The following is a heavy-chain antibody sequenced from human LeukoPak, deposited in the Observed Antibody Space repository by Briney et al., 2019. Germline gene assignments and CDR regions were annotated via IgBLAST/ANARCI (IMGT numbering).Heavy chain of an antibody. V-gene: IGHV4-4*07. CDR2: IYTSGST. Sequence: SETLSLTCTVSGGSISSYYWSWIRQPAGKGLEWIGRIYTSGSTNYNPSLKSRVTVSVDTSKNQFSLKLSSVTAADTAVYYCAVCSVTGRAFDIWGQGTMVTVSS. J-gene: IGHJ3*02. CDR3: AVCSVTGRAFDI. D-gene: IGHD3-10*02. CDR1: GGSISSYY.